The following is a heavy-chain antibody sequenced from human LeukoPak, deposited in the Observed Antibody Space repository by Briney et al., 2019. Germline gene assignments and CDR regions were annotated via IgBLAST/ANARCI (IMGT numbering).Heavy chain of an antibody. CDR3: AKDRQTITIFGVVNTPRANFDY. D-gene: IGHD3-3*01. Sequence: GSLRLSCAASGFSFSRYDIHWVRQAPGKGLEWVAFIRYDGGNKNYADSVKGRFTISRDNFMSTVYLQMNSLRAEDTAVYYCAKDRQTITIFGVVNTPRANFDYWGQGTLVTVSS. J-gene: IGHJ4*02. CDR1: GFSFSRYD. V-gene: IGHV3-30*02. CDR2: IRYDGGNK.